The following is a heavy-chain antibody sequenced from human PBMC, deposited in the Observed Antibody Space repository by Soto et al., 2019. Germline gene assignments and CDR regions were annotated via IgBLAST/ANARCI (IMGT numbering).Heavy chain of an antibody. CDR2: VNHRGET. D-gene: IGHD5-18*01. J-gene: IGHJ4*02. V-gene: IGHV4-34*02. CDR1: GGSFTGYF. Sequence: QVQLQQWGAGLLKPSETLSLTCAVYGGSFTGYFWSWIRQSPGKGLEWIGEVNHRGETNYSPSLKSRLTISGDTSKNHISLKLNSVTAADTAVYNCERGKRMQLWLKSYFDTWGQGTPVTVSS. CDR3: ERGKRMQLWLKSYFDT.